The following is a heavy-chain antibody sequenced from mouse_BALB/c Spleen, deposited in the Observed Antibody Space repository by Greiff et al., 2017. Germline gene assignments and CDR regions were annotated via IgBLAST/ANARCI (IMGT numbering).Heavy chain of an antibody. Sequence: VQLKESGGGLVQPGGSRKLSCAASGFTFSSFGMHWVRQAPEKGLEWVAYISSGSSTIYYADTVKGRFTISRDNPKNTLFLQMTSLRSEDTAMYYCARGSFDYWGQGTTLTVSS. J-gene: IGHJ2*01. CDR1: GFTFSSFG. CDR3: ARGSFDY. CDR2: ISSGSSTI. V-gene: IGHV5-17*02.